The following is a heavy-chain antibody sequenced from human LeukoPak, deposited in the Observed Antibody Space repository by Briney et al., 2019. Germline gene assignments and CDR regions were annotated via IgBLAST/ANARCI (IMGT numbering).Heavy chain of an antibody. CDR1: GYTFTSYG. D-gene: IGHD5-18*01. Sequence: ASVKVSCKASGYTFTSYGISWVRQAPGQGLEWMGWISAYNGNTNYAQKLQGRVTMTTDTSTSTAYMELRSPRSDDTAVYYCARDQSPGYSYGYYYYYYGMDVWGQGTTVTVSS. CDR2: ISAYNGNT. V-gene: IGHV1-18*01. CDR3: ARDQSPGYSYGYYYYYYGMDV. J-gene: IGHJ6*02.